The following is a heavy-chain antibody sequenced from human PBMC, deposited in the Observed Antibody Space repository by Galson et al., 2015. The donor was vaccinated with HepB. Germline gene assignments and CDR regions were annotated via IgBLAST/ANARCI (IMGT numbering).Heavy chain of an antibody. Sequence: SLRLSCATSGFIFSNFGLHWVRQAPGKGLEWVALISHDGSDEYYADSVKGRFTISRDNSKNTLYLQLNSLRVDDTAVYYCAKEGSMFCYCCGMDVWGQGTTVTVSS. CDR2: ISHDGSDE. J-gene: IGHJ6*01. CDR1: GFIFSNFG. CDR3: AKEGSMFCYCCGMDV. D-gene: IGHD2-15*01. V-gene: IGHV3-30*18.